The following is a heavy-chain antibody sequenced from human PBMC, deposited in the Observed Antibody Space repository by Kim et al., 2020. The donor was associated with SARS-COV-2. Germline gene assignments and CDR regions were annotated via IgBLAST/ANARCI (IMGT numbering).Heavy chain of an antibody. CDR1: GGSISSSNW. CDR3: ARERGTCSSTSCPMDY. V-gene: IGHV4-4*02. CDR2: IYHSGST. D-gene: IGHD2-2*01. J-gene: IGHJ4*02. Sequence: SETLSLTCAVSGGSISSSNWWSWVRQPPGKGLEWIGEIYHSGSTNYNPSLKSRVTISVDKSKNQFSLKLSSVTAADTAVYYCARERGTCSSTSCPMDYWGQGTLVTVSS.